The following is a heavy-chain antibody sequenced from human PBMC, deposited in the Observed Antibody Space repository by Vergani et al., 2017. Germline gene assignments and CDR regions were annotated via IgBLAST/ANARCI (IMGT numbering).Heavy chain of an antibody. CDR3: ARMGGYYEGDAFRIGCFDS. CDR1: GGSMSGYY. J-gene: IGHJ4*02. Sequence: QVRLQESGPGLVKPSETLSLTCSVSGGSMSGYYWSWIRQPPGKELEWIGYMYHSGSTNYNPSLETRVTISGDTSKHQFSLKLNSVTAADTAVYYCARMGGYYEGDAFRIGCFDSWVPGSLVTVSS. CDR2: MYHSGST. D-gene: IGHD3-16*01. V-gene: IGHV4-59*01.